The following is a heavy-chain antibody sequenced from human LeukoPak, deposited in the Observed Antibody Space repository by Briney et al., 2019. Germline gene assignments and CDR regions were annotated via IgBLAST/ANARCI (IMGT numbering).Heavy chain of an antibody. CDR1: GYTFTGYY. D-gene: IGHD1-26*01. CDR3: ARGWDSGSYYDY. CDR2: INPNSGGT. V-gene: IGHV1-2*02. Sequence: GASVTVSCKASGYTFTGYYMHWVRQAPGQGPEWMGWINPNSGGTNYAQKFQGRVTMTRDTSISTAYMELSRLRFDDTAVYYCARGWDSGSYYDYWGQGTLVTVSS. J-gene: IGHJ4*02.